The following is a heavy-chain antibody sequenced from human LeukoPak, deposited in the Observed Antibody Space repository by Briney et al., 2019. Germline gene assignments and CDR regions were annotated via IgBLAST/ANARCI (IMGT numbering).Heavy chain of an antibody. Sequence: ASVKVSCKASGYTFTSHFMHWVRQAPGQGLEWMGLINPRGGNTRYAQKFQGRVTMTRDTSTSTVYMELSSLRSEDTAMYYCARDRTHYYESSGYYSRWEYWGQGTLVTVSS. J-gene: IGHJ4*02. D-gene: IGHD3-22*01. CDR3: ARDRTHYYESSGYYSRWEY. V-gene: IGHV1-46*01. CDR1: GYTFTSHF. CDR2: INPRGGNT.